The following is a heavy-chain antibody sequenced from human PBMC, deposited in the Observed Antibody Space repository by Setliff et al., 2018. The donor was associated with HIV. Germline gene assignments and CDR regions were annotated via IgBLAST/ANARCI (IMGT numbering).Heavy chain of an antibody. D-gene: IGHD5-18*01. V-gene: IGHV4-59*08. CDR2: IYYSGMT. CDR1: GGSISSYY. Sequence: SETLSLTCSVSGGSISSYYWSWILQPPGKGLEWIGDIYYSGMTNYNPSLKSRLTISVDTSKNQFSLKLSSVTAADTAVYYCARRDGYRYGFYFDYWGQGALVTVPQ. CDR3: ARRDGYRYGFYFDY. J-gene: IGHJ4*02.